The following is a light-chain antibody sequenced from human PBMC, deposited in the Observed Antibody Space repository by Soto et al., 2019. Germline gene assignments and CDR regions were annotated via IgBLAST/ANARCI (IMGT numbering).Light chain of an antibody. Sequence: SYELTQPPSVSVAPGKPARITCGGNHIGSKSVHWYQQKPGQAPGLVIYYDIDRPSGMPGRFSGSNSGNTATLTMGRVEAGDEADNYCQVWDGSSDPYVFGTGTKLTVL. J-gene: IGLJ1*01. CDR2: YDI. CDR1: HIGSKS. CDR3: QVWDGSSDPYV. V-gene: IGLV3-21*04.